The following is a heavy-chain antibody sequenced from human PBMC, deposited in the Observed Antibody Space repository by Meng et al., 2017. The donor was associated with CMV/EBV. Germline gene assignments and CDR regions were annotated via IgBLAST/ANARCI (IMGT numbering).Heavy chain of an antibody. J-gene: IGHJ6*02. CDR1: GGSISSYY. Sequence: GSLRLSCTVSGGSISSYYWSWIRQPPGKGLEWIGYIYYSGSTNYNPSLKSRVTISVDTSKNQFSLKLSSVTAADTAVYYCARAAGSSWYRGYYYGMDVWGQGTTVTVSS. V-gene: IGHV4-59*01. CDR3: ARAAGSSWYRGYYYGMDV. D-gene: IGHD6-13*01. CDR2: IYYSGST.